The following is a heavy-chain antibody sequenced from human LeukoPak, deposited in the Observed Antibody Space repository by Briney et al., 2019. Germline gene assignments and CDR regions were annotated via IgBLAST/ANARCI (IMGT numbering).Heavy chain of an antibody. CDR2: IRYDGSNK. Sequence: GGSLRLSCAASGFTFSSYGMHWVRQAPGKGLEWVAFIRYDGSNKYYADSVKGRFTISRDNSKNTLYLQMNSLRAEDTAVYYCAKDRRRMVGAYYFDYWGQGTLVTVSS. CDR3: AKDRRRMVGAYYFDY. CDR1: GFTFSSYG. V-gene: IGHV3-30*02. J-gene: IGHJ4*02. D-gene: IGHD1-26*01.